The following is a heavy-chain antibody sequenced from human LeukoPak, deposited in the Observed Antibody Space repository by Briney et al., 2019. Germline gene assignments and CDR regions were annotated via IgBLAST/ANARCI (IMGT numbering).Heavy chain of an antibody. J-gene: IGHJ4*02. CDR2: ISSNGGIT. V-gene: IGHV3-23*01. D-gene: IGHD3-22*01. CDR3: AKDWSSGVSGYLISFDF. Sequence: GGSLRLSCAASGFIFSTYAVSWVRQAPGKGLESVSAISSNGGITYYADSVKGRFTISRDNSKNSLFLQANSLRAEDTAVYYCAKDWSSGVSGYLISFDFWGQGTLVTVSS. CDR1: GFIFSTYA.